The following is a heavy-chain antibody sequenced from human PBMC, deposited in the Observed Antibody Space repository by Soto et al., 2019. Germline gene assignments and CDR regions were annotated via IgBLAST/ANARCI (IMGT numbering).Heavy chain of an antibody. D-gene: IGHD6-25*01. J-gene: IGHJ5*02. CDR3: THSQRSGATWFDR. Sequence: QITLKESGPALVKPTQTLTLTCTFAGFSLSTSGVGVGWIRQPPAKALECLALIFWDDVKRYSPSLKIRLTIPKDTTKNQVVITMTNMDPVDTGPYYCTHSQRSGATWFDRWGKGTLVIVSS. CDR1: GFSLSTSGVG. V-gene: IGHV2-5*02. CDR2: IFWDDVK.